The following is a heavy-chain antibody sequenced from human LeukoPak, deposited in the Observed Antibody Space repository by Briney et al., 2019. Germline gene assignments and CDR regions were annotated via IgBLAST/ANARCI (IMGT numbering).Heavy chain of an antibody. Sequence: SVKVSCKASGGTFSSYTISWVRQAPGQGREWMGRIIPILGIANYAQKFQGRVTITADKSTSPAYMELSSLRSEDTAVYYCARTITIFGVVIRRDNWFDPWGQGTLVTVSS. D-gene: IGHD3-3*01. CDR1: GGTFSSYT. CDR2: IIPILGIA. V-gene: IGHV1-69*02. J-gene: IGHJ5*02. CDR3: ARTITIFGVVIRRDNWFDP.